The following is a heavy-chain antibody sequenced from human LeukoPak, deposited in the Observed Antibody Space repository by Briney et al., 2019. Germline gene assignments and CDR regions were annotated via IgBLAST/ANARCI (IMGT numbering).Heavy chain of an antibody. CDR3: AKRYYSGYDLGPRWFDP. V-gene: IGHV7-4-1*02. CDR1: GYTFVSYA. J-gene: IGHJ5*02. CDR2: INTNTGNP. Sequence: ASVKVSCKASGYTFVSYALNWVRQAPGQGLEWMGWINTNTGNPTYAQGFAGRFVFSLDTSVSTAYLQISSLKAEDTAVYYCAKRYYSGYDLGPRWFDPWGQGTLVTVSS. D-gene: IGHD5-12*01.